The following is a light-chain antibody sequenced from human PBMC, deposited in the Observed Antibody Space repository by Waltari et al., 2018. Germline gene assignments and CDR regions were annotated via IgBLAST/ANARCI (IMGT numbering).Light chain of an antibody. CDR3: QKYGTLPAT. J-gene: IGKJ1*01. Sequence: DIVLTQSPGTLSLSPGERATLSCRASQGVSRTLAWYQQKPGQAPRLLIYDASSRATGSPDRFSGSGSGTDFSLTISRLEPEDCAVYYCQKYGTLPATFGQGTKVEIK. CDR1: QGVSRT. V-gene: IGKV3-20*01. CDR2: DAS.